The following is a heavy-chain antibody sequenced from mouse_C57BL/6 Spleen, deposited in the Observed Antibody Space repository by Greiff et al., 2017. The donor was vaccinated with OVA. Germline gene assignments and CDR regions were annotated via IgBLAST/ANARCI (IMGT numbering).Heavy chain of an antibody. J-gene: IGHJ1*03. D-gene: IGHD2-3*01. CDR1: GYTFPSYW. CDR2: IYPGSGST. Sequence: QVQLQQPGAELVKPGASVKMSCKASGYTFPSYWITWVKQRPGQGLEWIGDIYPGSGSTNYNEKFKSKATLTVDTSSSTAYMQLSSLTSEDSAVYYCAKSPIYDGYFDVWGKGTTVTVSS. CDR3: AKSPIYDGYFDV. V-gene: IGHV1-55*01.